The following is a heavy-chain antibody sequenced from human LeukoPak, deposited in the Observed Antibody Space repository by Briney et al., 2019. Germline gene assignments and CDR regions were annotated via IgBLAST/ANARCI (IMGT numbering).Heavy chain of an antibody. CDR2: IWYDGSNK. D-gene: IGHD6-19*01. V-gene: IGHV3-33*01. Sequence: GRSLRLSCIASGFTFSRYGMHWVRQAPGKGLEWVAGIWYDGSNKYYADSVKGRFTISRDNSKNTLYLQMNSLRAEDTAVYYCARAYSSGWYDAFQIWGQGTKVTVSS. CDR3: ARAYSSGWYDAFQI. J-gene: IGHJ3*02. CDR1: GFTFSRYG.